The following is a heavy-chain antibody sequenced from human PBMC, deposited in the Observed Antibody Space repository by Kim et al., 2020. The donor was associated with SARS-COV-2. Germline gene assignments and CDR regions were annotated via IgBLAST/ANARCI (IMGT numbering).Heavy chain of an antibody. CDR1: GGSFSGYY. D-gene: IGHD2-2*02. J-gene: IGHJ5*02. CDR3: ARGLVYRGWFDP. CDR2: INHSGST. V-gene: IGHV4-34*01. Sequence: SETLSLTCAVYGGSFSGYYWSWIRQPPGKGLEWIGEINHSGSTNYNPSLKSRVTISVDTSKNQFSLKLSSVTAADTAVYYCARGLVYRGWFDPWGQGTLV.